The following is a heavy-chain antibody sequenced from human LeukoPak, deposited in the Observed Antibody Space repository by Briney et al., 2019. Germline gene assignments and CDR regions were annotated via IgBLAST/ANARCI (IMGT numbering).Heavy chain of an antibody. CDR3: ARNPTSGVVDYYYMDV. Sequence: GGSLRLSCAASGFTFSSYSMNWVRQAPGKGLEWVSYISSSSSTIYYADSVKGRFTISRDNAKNSLYLQMNSLRAEDTAVYYCARNPTSGVVDYYYMDVWGKGTTVTVSS. D-gene: IGHD2-2*01. CDR2: ISSSSSTI. CDR1: GFTFSSYS. J-gene: IGHJ6*03. V-gene: IGHV3-48*04.